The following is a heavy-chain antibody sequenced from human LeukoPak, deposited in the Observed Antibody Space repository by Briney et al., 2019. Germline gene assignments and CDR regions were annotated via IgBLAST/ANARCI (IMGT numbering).Heavy chain of an antibody. J-gene: IGHJ6*02. CDR3: ARAYSSSWYEEWAYYYYGMDV. CDR1: GGTFSSYA. D-gene: IGHD6-13*01. CDR2: IIPIFGTA. V-gene: IGHV1-69*13. Sequence: GASVKVSCKASGGTFSSYAISWVRQAPGQGLEWMGGIIPIFGTANYAQKFQGRVTITADESTSTAYMGLSSLRSEDTAVYYCARAYSSSWYEEWAYYYYGMDVWGQGTTVTVSS.